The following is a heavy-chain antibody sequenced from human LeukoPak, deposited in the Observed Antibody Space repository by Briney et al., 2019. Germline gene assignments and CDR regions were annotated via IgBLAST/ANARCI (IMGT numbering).Heavy chain of an antibody. V-gene: IGHV3-30*03. CDR2: ISYDGSNK. J-gene: IGHJ4*02. Sequence: GGSLRLSCAASGFTFSSYGMHWVRQAPGKGLEWVAVISYDGSNKYYADSVKGRFTISRDNSKNTLFLQMNSLRAEDTALYYCAVLSRGPTDELSFDYWGQGTLVTVSS. CDR3: AVLSRGPTDELSFDY. CDR1: GFTFSSYG. D-gene: IGHD1-26*01.